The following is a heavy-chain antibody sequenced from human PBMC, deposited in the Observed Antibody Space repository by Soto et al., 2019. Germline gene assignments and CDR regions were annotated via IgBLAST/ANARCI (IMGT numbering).Heavy chain of an antibody. D-gene: IGHD3-3*01. J-gene: IGHJ6*02. CDR1: GFTCGSRG. CDR3: ARAQGYYDFWSGYYYYYYYGMDV. Sequence: GGSRRLSCAASGFTCGSRGIHWVRQAPGKGLEWVALVRYDGSNKWHADSVKGRFTISRDNAKNTLYLQMNSLRAEDTAVYYCARAQGYYDFWSGYYYYYYYGMDVWGQGTTVTVSS. CDR2: VRYDGSNK. V-gene: IGHV3-30*02.